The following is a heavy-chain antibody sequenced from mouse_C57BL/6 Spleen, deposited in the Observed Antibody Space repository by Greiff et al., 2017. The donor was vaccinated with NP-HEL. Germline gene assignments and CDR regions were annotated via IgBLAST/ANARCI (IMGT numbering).Heavy chain of an antibody. D-gene: IGHD2-1*01. CDR2: IDPSDSYT. V-gene: IGHV1-59*01. CDR3: ARSGNYEDY. CDR1: GYTFTSYW. Sequence: VQLQQPGAELVRPGTSVKLSCKASGYTFTSYWMHWVKQRPGQGLEWIGVIDPSDSYTNYNQKFKGKATLTVDTSSSTAYMQLSSLTSEDSAVYYCARSGNYEDYWGQGTTLTVSS. J-gene: IGHJ2*01.